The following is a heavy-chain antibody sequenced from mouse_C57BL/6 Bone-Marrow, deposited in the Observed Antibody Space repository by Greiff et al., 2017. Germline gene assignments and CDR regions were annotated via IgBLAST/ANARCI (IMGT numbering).Heavy chain of an antibody. CDR3: ASGGQGYYFDY. V-gene: IGHV1-81*01. Sequence: VKLQQSGAELARPGASVKLSCKASGYTFTSYGISWVKQRTGQGLEWIGEIYPRSGNTYYNEKFKGKATLTADKSSSTAYMERRSLTSEDSAVYFCASGGQGYYFDYWGQGTTLTVSS. J-gene: IGHJ2*01. CDR1: GYTFTSYG. CDR2: IYPRSGNT.